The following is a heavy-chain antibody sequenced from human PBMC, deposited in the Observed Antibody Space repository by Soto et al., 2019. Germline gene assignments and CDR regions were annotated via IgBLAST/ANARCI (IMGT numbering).Heavy chain of an antibody. CDR1: GGTFSSYA. CDR2: IIPIFGTA. V-gene: IGHV1-69*13. J-gene: IGHJ5*02. Sequence: SVKVSCKASGGTFSSYAIGWVRQAPGQGLEWMGGIIPIFGTANYAQKFQGRVTITADESTSTAYMELSSLRSEDTAVYYCATEGYSSSWYQGYNWFDPWGQGTLVTVSS. D-gene: IGHD6-13*01. CDR3: ATEGYSSSWYQGYNWFDP.